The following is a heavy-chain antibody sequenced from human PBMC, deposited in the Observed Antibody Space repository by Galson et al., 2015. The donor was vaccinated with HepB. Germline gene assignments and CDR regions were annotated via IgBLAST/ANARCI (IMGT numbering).Heavy chain of an antibody. CDR1: GFTFSSYA. CDR2: ISSSGGNT. D-gene: IGHD5-12*01. V-gene: IGHV3-23*01. Sequence: SLRISCEASGFTFSSYAMSWVRQAPGQGLVWVSAISSSGGNTYYADAVKGRFTVSRDNSKNTLYLQMKSLRAEDTAVDSCSKDSRTYTSGCPDYWGQGTLVTVSS. CDR3: SKDSRTYTSGCPDY. J-gene: IGHJ4*02.